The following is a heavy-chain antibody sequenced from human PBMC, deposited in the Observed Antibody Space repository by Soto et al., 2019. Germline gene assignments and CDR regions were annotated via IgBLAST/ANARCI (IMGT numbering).Heavy chain of an antibody. J-gene: IGHJ6*02. V-gene: IGHV3-30*18. CDR2: ISYDGSNK. Sequence: GSLSLSCAASGFNVSSYGRHWVRQAPGKGLEWVAVISYDGSNKYYADSVKGRFTISRDNSKNTLYLQMNSLRADDTAVYYCAKNGQLPYYYYGMDVWGQGTTVTVSS. D-gene: IGHD1-26*01. CDR3: AKNGQLPYYYYGMDV. CDR1: GFNVSSYG.